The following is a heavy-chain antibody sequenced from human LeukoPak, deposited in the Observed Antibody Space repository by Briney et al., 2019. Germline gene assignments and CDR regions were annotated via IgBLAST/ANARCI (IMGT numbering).Heavy chain of an antibody. V-gene: IGHV3-48*04. D-gene: IGHD3-22*01. CDR1: GFTFSSYS. CDR3: ARDIWDSSGYYYHWFDP. CDR2: ISSSSSTI. Sequence: PGGSLRLSCAASGFTFSSYSMNWVRQAPGKGPEWVSYISSSSSTIYYADSVKGRFTISRDNAKNSLYLQMNSLRAEDTAVYYCARDIWDSSGYYYHWFDPWGQGTLVTVSS. J-gene: IGHJ5*02.